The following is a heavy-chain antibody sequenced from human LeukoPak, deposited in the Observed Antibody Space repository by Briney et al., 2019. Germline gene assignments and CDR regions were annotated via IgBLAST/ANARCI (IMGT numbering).Heavy chain of an antibody. Sequence: PGGSLRLSCAASGFTFSSYSMNWVRQAPGEGLEWVASISSNSSYIYYADSVKGRFTISRDNAKNSLHLQMNSLRAEDTAVYSCARAISGSPLYWGQGTLVTVSS. D-gene: IGHD1-26*01. CDR3: ARAISGSPLY. CDR1: GFTFSSYS. J-gene: IGHJ4*02. V-gene: IGHV3-21*01. CDR2: ISSNSSYI.